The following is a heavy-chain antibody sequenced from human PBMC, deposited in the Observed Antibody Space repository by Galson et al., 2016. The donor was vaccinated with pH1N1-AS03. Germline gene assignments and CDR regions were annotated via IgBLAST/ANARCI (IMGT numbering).Heavy chain of an antibody. V-gene: IGHV2-5*02. J-gene: IGHJ5*02. CDR3: AHFLYGDYATWFDP. D-gene: IGHD4-17*01. CDR1: GFSLSTSGVG. Sequence: PALVKPTQTLTQTCTFSGFSLSTSGVGVGWIRQPPGKALEWLALIYWDDDKHYSPSLKSRLTITEDTSKNQVVLTMTNMDPVDTATYYCAHFLYGDYATWFDPWGQGTLVTVSS. CDR2: IYWDDDK.